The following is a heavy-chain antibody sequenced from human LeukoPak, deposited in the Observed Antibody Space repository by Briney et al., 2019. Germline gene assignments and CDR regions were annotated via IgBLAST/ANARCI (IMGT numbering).Heavy chain of an antibody. J-gene: IGHJ5*02. V-gene: IGHV6-1*01. D-gene: IGHD3-22*01. CDR3: ARGIYYYDSSGYYYRVNWFDP. Sequence: SQTLSLTCAISGGSVSSNSAAWNWIRQSPSRGLEWLGRTYYRSKWYNDYAVSVKSRITINPDTSKNQFSLQLNSVTPEDTAVYYCARGIYYYDSSGYYYRVNWFDPWGQGTLVTVSS. CDR1: GGSVSSNSAA. CDR2: TYYRSKWYN.